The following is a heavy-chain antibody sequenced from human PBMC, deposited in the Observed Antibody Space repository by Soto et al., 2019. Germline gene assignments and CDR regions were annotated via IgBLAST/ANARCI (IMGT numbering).Heavy chain of an antibody. CDR3: VRGDNWNDEASDY. D-gene: IGHD1-1*01. J-gene: IGHJ4*02. V-gene: IGHV3-33*01. Sequence: QVQVVESGGGVVQPGRSLRLSCTASGFTFSGHAMHWVRQRPGKGLEWVAQRWYDGSNKYYADSVKGRFTISRDNSKNTVDLQMSSLSVEDTAVYYCVRGDNWNDEASDYWGQGTLVTVSS. CDR1: GFTFSGHA. CDR2: RWYDGSNK.